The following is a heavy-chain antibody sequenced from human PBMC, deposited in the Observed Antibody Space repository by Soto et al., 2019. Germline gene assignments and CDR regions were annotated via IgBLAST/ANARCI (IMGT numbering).Heavy chain of an antibody. CDR1: GFSLSTSGVG. J-gene: IGHJ4*02. CDR2: LYWEDDK. V-gene: IGHV2-5*02. Sequence: QITLKESGPTLVKPTQTLTLTCTFSGFSLSTSGVGVGSIRQPPGKALEWLALLYWEDDKRYSPSLKSRLTITKDTSKNQVVLTMTNMDPVDTATYYCVHPYDRSGNYWGYFAYWGQGTLFTVSS. D-gene: IGHD3-22*01. CDR3: VHPYDRSGNYWGYFAY.